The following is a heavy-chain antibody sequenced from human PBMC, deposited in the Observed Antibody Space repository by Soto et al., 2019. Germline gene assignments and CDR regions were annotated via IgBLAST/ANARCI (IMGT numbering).Heavy chain of an antibody. CDR2: INPGGST. V-gene: IGHV4-34*01. J-gene: IGHJ5*02. CDR3: ARGSWWFDP. CDR1: GGSISSYY. Sequence: PSETLSLTCTVSGGSISSYYWSWIRQPPGKGLEWIGEINPGGSTKYNPSLKSRATISVDTSKNQLSLKLSSVTAADTAVYYCARGSWWFDPWGQGTLVTVSS.